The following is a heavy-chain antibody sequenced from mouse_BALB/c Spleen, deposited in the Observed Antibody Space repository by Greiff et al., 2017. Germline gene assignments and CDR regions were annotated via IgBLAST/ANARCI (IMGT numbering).Heavy chain of an antibody. CDR2: ISNGGGST. D-gene: IGHD2-4*01. CDR3: ARHVYYEGAMDY. Sequence: EVKLMESGGGLVQPGGSLKLSCAASGFTFSSYTMSWVRQTPEKRLEWVAYISNGGGSTYYPDTVKGRFTISRDNAKNTLYLQMSSLKSEDTAMYYCARHVYYEGAMDYWGQGTSVTVSS. J-gene: IGHJ4*01. V-gene: IGHV5-12-2*01. CDR1: GFTFSSYT.